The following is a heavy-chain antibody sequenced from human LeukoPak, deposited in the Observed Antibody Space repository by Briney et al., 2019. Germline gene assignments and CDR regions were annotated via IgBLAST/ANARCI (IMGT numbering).Heavy chain of an antibody. J-gene: IGHJ4*02. CDR2: ISGFNT. Sequence: QPGGSLRLSCTTSGFAFSNYAMNWVRQAPGKGPEWVSGISGFNTYYADSVKGRFTIFRDNSKNVLYLQMDRLRAEDTAVYSCAPDVCTSPRCLLYFDSCGQGTLVTVSS. V-gene: IGHV3-23*01. D-gene: IGHD2-8*01. CDR1: GFAFSNYA. CDR3: APDVCTSPRCLLYFDS.